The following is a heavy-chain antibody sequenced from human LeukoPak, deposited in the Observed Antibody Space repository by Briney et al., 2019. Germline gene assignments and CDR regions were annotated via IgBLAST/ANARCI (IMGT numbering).Heavy chain of an antibody. CDR2: IYYSGST. D-gene: IGHD3-10*01. CDR3: ATYYYGSGSYSNGMDV. Sequence: SETLSLTCTVSGGSISSSSYYWGWIRQPPGKGLEWIGSIYYSGSTYYNPSLKSRVTISVDTSKNQFSLKLSSVTAADTAVYYCATYYYGSGSYSNGMDVWGQGTTVTVSS. J-gene: IGHJ6*02. CDR1: GGSISSSSYY. V-gene: IGHV4-39*07.